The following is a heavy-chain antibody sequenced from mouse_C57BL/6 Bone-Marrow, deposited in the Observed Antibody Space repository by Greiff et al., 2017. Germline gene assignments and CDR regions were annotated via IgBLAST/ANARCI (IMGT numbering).Heavy chain of an antibody. J-gene: IGHJ3*01. V-gene: IGHV5-17*01. CDR2: ISRGSSTI. Sequence: EVQGVESGGGLVKPGGSLKLSCAASGFTFSDYGMHWVSQAPEKGLEWVAYISRGSSTIYYADTVKGRFTISRDNAKNTLFLQMTSLRSEDTAMYYCAKGDWDGAYWGQGTLVTVSA. CDR1: GFTFSDYG. D-gene: IGHD4-1*01. CDR3: AKGDWDGAY.